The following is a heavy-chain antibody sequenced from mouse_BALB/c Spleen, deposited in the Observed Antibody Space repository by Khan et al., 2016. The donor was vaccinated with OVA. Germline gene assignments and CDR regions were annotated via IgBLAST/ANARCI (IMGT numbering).Heavy chain of an antibody. CDR3: ARDGSRYNYAMDY. CDR1: GYSITSDYA. J-gene: IGHJ4*01. D-gene: IGHD2-3*01. Sequence: EVKLLESGPGLVKPSQSLSLTCTVTGYSITSDYAWNWIRQFPGNKLEWMGYISYSGSTSYNPSLKSRISITRDTSKNQFFLQLNSVTTEDTATYYCARDGSRYNYAMDYWGQGTAVTGSS. V-gene: IGHV3-2*02. CDR2: ISYSGST.